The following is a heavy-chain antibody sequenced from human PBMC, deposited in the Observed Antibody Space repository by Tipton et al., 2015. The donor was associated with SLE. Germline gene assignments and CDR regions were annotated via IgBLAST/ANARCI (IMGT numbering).Heavy chain of an antibody. J-gene: IGHJ4*02. CDR2: ISSSSTYT. V-gene: IGHV3-11*06. CDR1: GFTFSDYY. D-gene: IGHD3-22*01. CDR3: ATGVYYDSSGFSFDY. Sequence: SLRLSCAASGFTFSDYYMSWIRQAPGKGLEWVSYISSSSTYTNYADSVKGRFTISRDNAKNSLYLQMNSLRVEDTAVYYCATGVYYDSSGFSFDYWGQGTLVTVSS.